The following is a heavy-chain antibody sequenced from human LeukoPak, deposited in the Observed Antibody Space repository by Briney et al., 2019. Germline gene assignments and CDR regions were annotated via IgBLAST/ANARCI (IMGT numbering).Heavy chain of an antibody. V-gene: IGHV3-21*01. CDR2: ISSSSSYI. CDR1: GFTFSSYS. CDR3: ASDSGSYSDAFDI. Sequence: GGSLRLSCAASGFTFSSYSMNWVRQAPGKGLEWVSSISSSSSYIYYADSVKGRFTISRDNAKYSLYLQMNSLRAEDTAVYYCASDSGSYSDAFDIWGQGTMVTVSS. J-gene: IGHJ3*02. D-gene: IGHD1-26*01.